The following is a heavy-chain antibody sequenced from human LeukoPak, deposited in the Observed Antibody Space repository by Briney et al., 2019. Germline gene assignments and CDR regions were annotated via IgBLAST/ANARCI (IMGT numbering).Heavy chain of an antibody. V-gene: IGHV5-51*01. CDR1: GYSFTSYW. CDR2: IYPGDSDT. J-gene: IGHJ2*01. CDR3: ARPVIAADQGWYFDL. Sequence: GESLKIACKSSGYSFTSYWIGWVRQMPGKGLEWMGIIYPGDSDTRYSPSFQGQVTISADKSISTAYLQWSSLKASDTAMYYCARPVIAADQGWYFDLWGRGTLVTVSS. D-gene: IGHD6-13*01.